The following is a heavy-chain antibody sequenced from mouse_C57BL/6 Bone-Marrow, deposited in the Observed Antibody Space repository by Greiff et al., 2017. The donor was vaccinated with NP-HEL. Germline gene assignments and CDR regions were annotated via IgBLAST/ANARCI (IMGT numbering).Heavy chain of an antibody. Sequence: VQLQQSGAELVRPGASVKLSCTASGFNITDDYMHWVKQRPDQGLEGIGWIDPANGDTEYASKFQGKATITADTSSNTAYLQLSSLTSEDTAVYYCTTGFYYYGSSSWFAYWGQGTRVTVSA. D-gene: IGHD1-1*01. CDR2: IDPANGDT. J-gene: IGHJ3*01. CDR3: TTGFYYYGSSSWFAY. CDR1: GFNITDDY. V-gene: IGHV14-4*01.